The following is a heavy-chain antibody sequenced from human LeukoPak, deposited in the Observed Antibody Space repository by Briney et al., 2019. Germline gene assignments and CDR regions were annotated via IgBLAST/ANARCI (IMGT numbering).Heavy chain of an antibody. Sequence: GASVTVSCKASGYTFTGYYMHWVRQAPGQGLEWMGWINPNSGGTNYAQKFQGRVTMTRDTSINTAYMELSRRRSDDTAVYYCARLDIVVVVAATGVGYWGQGTLVTVSS. CDR3: ARLDIVVVVAATGVGY. CDR2: INPNSGGT. CDR1: GYTFTGYY. D-gene: IGHD2-15*01. J-gene: IGHJ4*02. V-gene: IGHV1-2*02.